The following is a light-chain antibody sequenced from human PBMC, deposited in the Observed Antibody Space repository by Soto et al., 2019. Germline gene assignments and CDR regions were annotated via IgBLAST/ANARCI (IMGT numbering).Light chain of an antibody. J-gene: IGKJ5*01. CDR2: KAS. CDR3: QQYYSYPSIT. V-gene: IGKV1-12*02. CDR1: QVISSW. Sequence: DIQMTQSPSSVSASVGDTVTVSCRASQVISSWLAWYQQKPGRAPNLLIYKASTLQTGVPSRFSGSGSGTDFTLTISCLQSEDFATYYCQQYYSYPSITFGQGTRLET.